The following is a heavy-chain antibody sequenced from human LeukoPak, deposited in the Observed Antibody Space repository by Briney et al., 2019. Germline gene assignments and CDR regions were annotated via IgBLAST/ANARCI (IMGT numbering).Heavy chain of an antibody. CDR1: GCTFSSSG. Sequence: GRSRRLSCAASGCTFSSSGMHWVGQAPGKGREWVGLIWEEGGRKNYADSAKDHFTISRENSITALSPQTHCPRVDDTAVYYCVRERDYSAGFPYYYTDVWGTGTTVTV. V-gene: IGHV3-33*02. CDR3: VRERDYSAGFPYYYTDV. CDR2: IWEEGGRK. J-gene: IGHJ6*03. D-gene: IGHD4-11*01.